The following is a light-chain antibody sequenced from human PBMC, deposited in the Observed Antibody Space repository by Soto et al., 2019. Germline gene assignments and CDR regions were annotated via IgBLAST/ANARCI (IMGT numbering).Light chain of an antibody. CDR1: QSITSY. V-gene: IGKV1-39*01. CDR2: AAS. Sequence: DLQMTQSPSSLSASVGDRVTITCRASQSITSYLNWYQQKPGKAPQLLIYAASSLQSGVPSRFSGSGSGTDFTLTISSLQPEAFATYFCQQSYTTPWTFGQGTKVEVK. J-gene: IGKJ1*01. CDR3: QQSYTTPWT.